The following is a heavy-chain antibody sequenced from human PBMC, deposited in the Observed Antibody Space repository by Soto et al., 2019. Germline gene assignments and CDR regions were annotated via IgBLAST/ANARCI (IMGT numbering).Heavy chain of an antibody. D-gene: IGHD6-19*01. CDR3: ARGEAGAGWCGR. CDR1: GGSFSGYY. J-gene: IGHJ4*02. Sequence: SQTLSLTCAVDGGSFSGYYWSWNRQPPGKGPEWIGEINHSGSTNYNPSLKSRVTISAYTSKNQISLKLSYVTAAETAVYYCARGEAGAGWCGRWGQGTRVAV. V-gene: IGHV4-34*01. CDR2: INHSGST.